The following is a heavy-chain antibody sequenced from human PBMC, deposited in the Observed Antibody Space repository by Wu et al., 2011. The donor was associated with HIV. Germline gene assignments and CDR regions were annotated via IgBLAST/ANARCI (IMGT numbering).Heavy chain of an antibody. V-gene: IGHV5-51*01. CDR1: GYSFTSYW. CDR2: IYPGDSDT. J-gene: IGHJ3*02. D-gene: IGHD2-2*01. Sequence: VQLVQSGAEVKKPGESLKISCKGSGYSFTSYWDRLGAPDARKGLEWMGIIYPGDSDTRYSPSFQGQVTISADKSISTAYLQWSSLKASDTAMYYCARRGGYCSSTSCSDAFDIWGQGTMVTVSS. CDR3: ARRGGYCSSTSCSDAFDI.